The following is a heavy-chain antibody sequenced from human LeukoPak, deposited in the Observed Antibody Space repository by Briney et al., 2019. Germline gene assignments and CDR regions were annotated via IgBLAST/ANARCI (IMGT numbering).Heavy chain of an antibody. CDR3: ARDGYCRGSSCPFQH. D-gene: IGHD2-2*03. Sequence: GASVKVSCKASGYTFIAYYMFWVRQAPGQGLEWMGWINPNSGATGHARKFQGRVTMTRDTSISTSYMEVTGLRSDDTAVYFCARDGYCRGSSCPFQHWGQGTMVTVSP. CDR1: GYTFIAYY. J-gene: IGHJ1*01. V-gene: IGHV1-2*02. CDR2: INPNSGAT.